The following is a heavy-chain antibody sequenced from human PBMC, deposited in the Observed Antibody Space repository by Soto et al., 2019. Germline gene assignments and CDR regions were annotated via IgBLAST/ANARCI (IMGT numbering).Heavy chain of an antibody. CDR3: ASAENHYYGMDV. J-gene: IGHJ6*02. V-gene: IGHV4-30-2*01. CDR1: GGSISSGGYS. CDR2: IYHSGST. Sequence: SETLSLTCAVSGGSISSGGYSWSWIRQPPGKGLEWIRYIYHSGSTYYNPSLKSRVTISVDRSKNQFSLKLSSVTAADTAVYYCASAENHYYGMDVWGQGTTVTVSS.